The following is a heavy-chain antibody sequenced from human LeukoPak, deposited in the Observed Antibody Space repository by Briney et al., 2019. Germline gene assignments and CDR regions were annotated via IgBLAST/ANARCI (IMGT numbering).Heavy chain of an antibody. D-gene: IGHD2-8*01. J-gene: IGHJ5*02. CDR2: IWYDGSNK. Sequence: PGRSLRLSCAASGFTFSSYGMHWVRQAPGKGLEWVAVIWYDGSNKYYADSVKGRFTISRGNSKNTLYLQMNSLRAEDTAVYYCARDNGEWRLNWFDHWGQGTLVTVSS. V-gene: IGHV3-33*01. CDR1: GFTFSSYG. CDR3: ARDNGEWRLNWFDH.